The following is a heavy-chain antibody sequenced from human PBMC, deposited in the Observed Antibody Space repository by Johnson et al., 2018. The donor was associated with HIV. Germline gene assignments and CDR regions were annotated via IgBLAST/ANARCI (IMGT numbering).Heavy chain of an antibody. CDR2: ISSSGSTI. V-gene: IGHV3-11*04. Sequence: QVQLVESGGGLVQPGGSLRLSCAASGFTVSSNYMSWVRQAPGKGLEWVSYISSSGSTIYYADSVKGRFTISRDNAKNSLYLQMNTLRVEDTAVYYCARDRVGGTYDSFDIWGQGTMVTVSS. D-gene: IGHD1-26*01. CDR3: ARDRVGGTYDSFDI. J-gene: IGHJ3*02. CDR1: GFTVSSNY.